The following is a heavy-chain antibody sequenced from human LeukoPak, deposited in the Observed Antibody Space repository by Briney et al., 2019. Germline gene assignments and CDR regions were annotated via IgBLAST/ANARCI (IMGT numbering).Heavy chain of an antibody. Sequence: GGSLRLSCAASGFTFSSYAMHWVRQAPGKGLELVALISYEGSDEYYADSVKGRFTISRDNSKNTLYLQMNSLRAEDTAVYYCAKPQATGSYYFDYWGQGTLVTVSS. J-gene: IGHJ4*02. CDR3: AKPQATGSYYFDY. CDR2: ISYEGSDE. D-gene: IGHD3-10*01. V-gene: IGHV3-30*18. CDR1: GFTFSSYA.